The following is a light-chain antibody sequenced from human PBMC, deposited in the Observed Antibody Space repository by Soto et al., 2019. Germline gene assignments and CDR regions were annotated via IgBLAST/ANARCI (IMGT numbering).Light chain of an antibody. V-gene: IGLV2-14*01. CDR3: SSYTTTSTWV. Sequence: QSALTQPASVSGSPGQSITISCTGTITDVGSSNYVSWYKQHPGKAPKLMIYDVSNRPSGVSNRFSGSKSGNTASLTISGLHAEDEADYYCSSYTTTSTWVFGGGTKVTVL. CDR1: ITDVGSSNY. CDR2: DVS. J-gene: IGLJ2*01.